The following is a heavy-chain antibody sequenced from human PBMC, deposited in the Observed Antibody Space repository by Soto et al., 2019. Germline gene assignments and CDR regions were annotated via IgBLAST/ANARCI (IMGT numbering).Heavy chain of an antibody. V-gene: IGHV4-31*03. D-gene: IGHD4-17*01. Sequence: QVQLQESGPGLVKPSQTLSLTCTVSGGSISSGGYYWSWIRQHPGKGLEWIGYIYYSGSTYYNPSLKSRVTISVDTSKNPFSLKLSSVTAADTAVYYCARSGSTVVTEYYFDYWGQGTLVTVSS. J-gene: IGHJ4*02. CDR1: GGSISSGGYY. CDR2: IYYSGST. CDR3: ARSGSTVVTEYYFDY.